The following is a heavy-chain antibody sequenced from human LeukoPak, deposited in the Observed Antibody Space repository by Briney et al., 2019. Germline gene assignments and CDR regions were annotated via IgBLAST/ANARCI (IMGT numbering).Heavy chain of an antibody. V-gene: IGHV4-59*01. D-gene: IGHD4-17*01. J-gene: IGHJ4*02. Sequence: SETLSLTCTVSGGSISSYHWSWIRQTPRKGLEWIGYVTYSGSTKYTLSLKSRLTMSVDTSRNQFSLKLTSVTAADTAVYYCARDRGFGDYGIDFWGQGTLVTVSS. CDR3: ARDRGFGDYGIDF. CDR1: GGSISSYH. CDR2: VTYSGST.